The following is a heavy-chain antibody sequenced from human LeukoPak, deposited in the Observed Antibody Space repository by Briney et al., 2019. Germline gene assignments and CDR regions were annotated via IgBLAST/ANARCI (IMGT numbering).Heavy chain of an antibody. V-gene: IGHV1-18*01. CDR2: ISAYNGNT. J-gene: IGHJ4*02. D-gene: IGHD3-22*01. Sequence: ASVKVSCKASGYTFTSYGISWVRQAPGQGLEWMEWISAYNGNTNYAQKLQGRVTMTTDTSTSTAYMELRSLRSDDTAVYYCARDQGEGGLDYYDSSGPRIDFDYWGQGTLVTVSS. CDR1: GYTFTSYG. CDR3: ARDQGEGGLDYYDSSGPRIDFDY.